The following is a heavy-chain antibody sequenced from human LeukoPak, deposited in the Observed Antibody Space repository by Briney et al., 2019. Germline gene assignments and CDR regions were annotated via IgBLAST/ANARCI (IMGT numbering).Heavy chain of an antibody. CDR2: IYYSGST. V-gene: IGHV4-59*08. CDR3: ARHLSPFGFDY. CDR1: GGSISTYY. D-gene: IGHD3-10*01. J-gene: IGHJ4*02. Sequence: SGTLSLTCTVSGGSISTYYWSWIRQPPGKGLEWIGYIYYSGSTNYNPSLKSRVTISVDTSKNQFSLKLSSVTATDTAVYYCARHLSPFGFDYWGQGTLVTVSS.